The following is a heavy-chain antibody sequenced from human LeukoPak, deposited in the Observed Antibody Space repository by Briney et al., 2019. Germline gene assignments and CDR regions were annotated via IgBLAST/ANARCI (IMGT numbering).Heavy chain of an antibody. V-gene: IGHV4-59*08. CDR1: GGSISSYY. Sequence: SETLSLTCIVSGGSISSYYWSWIRQPPGKGLEWIGYIYYSGSTNYNPSLKSRVTISVDTSKNQFSLKLSSVTAADTAVYYCARHLPSTTGRSYFDYWGQGTLVTVSS. J-gene: IGHJ4*02. CDR2: IYYSGST. D-gene: IGHD1-1*01. CDR3: ARHLPSTTGRSYFDY.